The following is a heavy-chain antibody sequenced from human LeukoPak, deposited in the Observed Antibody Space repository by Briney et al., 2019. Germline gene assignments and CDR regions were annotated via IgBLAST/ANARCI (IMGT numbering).Heavy chain of an antibody. CDR1: GFTFSSYG. Sequence: GGSLRLSCATSGFTFSSYGMHWVRQAPGKGLEWVAVISYDGSKKSYADSVKGRFSISRDISKNALYLQMNSLRAEDTAVYYCARGQLVDAFDIWGQGTMVTVSS. J-gene: IGHJ3*02. V-gene: IGHV3-30*03. CDR2: ISYDGSKK. D-gene: IGHD6-13*01. CDR3: ARGQLVDAFDI.